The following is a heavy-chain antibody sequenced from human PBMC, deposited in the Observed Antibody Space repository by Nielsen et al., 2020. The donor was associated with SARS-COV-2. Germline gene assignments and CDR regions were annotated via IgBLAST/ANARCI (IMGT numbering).Heavy chain of an antibody. CDR3: ASGYSYGRYYYYGMDV. D-gene: IGHD5-18*01. CDR1: GYTFTSYA. Sequence: ASVKVSCKASGYTFTSYAMHWVRQAPGQRLEWMGWINAGNGNTKYSQKFQGRVTITRDTSASTAYMELSSLRSEDTAVYYCASGYSYGRYYYYGMDVWGQGTTVTVSS. J-gene: IGHJ6*02. CDR2: INAGNGNT. V-gene: IGHV1-3*01.